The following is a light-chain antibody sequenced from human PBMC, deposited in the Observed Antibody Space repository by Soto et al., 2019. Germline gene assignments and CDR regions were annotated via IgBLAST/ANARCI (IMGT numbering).Light chain of an antibody. V-gene: IGKV3-20*01. CDR1: QSVSSSY. Sequence: EIVLTQSPGTLSLSPGERATLSCRASQSVSSSYLAWYRQKPGQAPRFLIYGASSRATGIPDRFSGGGSGTDFTLTISRLVHEDFAVYYCQQLSSYPLTFGGGTKVDIK. CDR2: GAS. CDR3: QQLSSYPLT. J-gene: IGKJ4*01.